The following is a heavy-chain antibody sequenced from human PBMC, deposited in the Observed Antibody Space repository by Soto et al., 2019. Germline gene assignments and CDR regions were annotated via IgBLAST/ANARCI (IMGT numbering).Heavy chain of an antibody. V-gene: IGHV4-31*03. CDR1: GGSISSGDYY. D-gene: IGHD1-26*01. CDR2: ILHRGST. J-gene: IGHJ4*02. CDR3: ARAESVGHPVGPDY. Sequence: QVQLQESGPGLVKPSQTLSLTCTVSGGSISSGDYYWNWIRQPPGKGLEWIGYILHRGSTKYTPPLKTRVTRAVETSNNQISLKPSSLSAADTAVYDCARAESVGHPVGPDYWGQGTLVTVSS.